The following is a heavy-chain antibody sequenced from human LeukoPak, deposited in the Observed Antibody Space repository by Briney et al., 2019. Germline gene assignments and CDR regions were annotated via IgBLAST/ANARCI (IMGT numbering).Heavy chain of an antibody. J-gene: IGHJ4*02. CDR1: GFTSSDYY. Sequence: PGGSLRLSCAASGFTSSDYYMSWIRQAPGKGLEWVSYISSSGSTKYYADSVKGRFTIFRDNAKNSYLQMNSLRAEDTAVYYCARDGHAYGRGSPHYWGQGTLVTVSS. CDR2: ISSSGSTK. V-gene: IGHV3-11*01. D-gene: IGHD3-10*01. CDR3: ARDGHAYGRGSPHY.